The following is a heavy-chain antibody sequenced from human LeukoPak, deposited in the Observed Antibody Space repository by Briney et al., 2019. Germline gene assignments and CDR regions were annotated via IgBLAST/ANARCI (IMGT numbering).Heavy chain of an antibody. CDR2: ISYDGSNK. J-gene: IGHJ4*02. V-gene: IGHV3-30-3*01. Sequence: PGGSLRLSCAASGFSFSSYAMHWVRQAPGKGLEWVAVISYDGSNKYYADSVKGRFTISRDNSKNTLYLQMNSLRAEDTAVYYCARDVDTAMVPFDYWGQGTLVTVSS. D-gene: IGHD5-18*01. CDR1: GFSFSSYA. CDR3: ARDVDTAMVPFDY.